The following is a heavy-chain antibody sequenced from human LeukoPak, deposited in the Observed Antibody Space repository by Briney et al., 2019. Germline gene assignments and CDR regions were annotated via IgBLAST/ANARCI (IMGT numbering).Heavy chain of an antibody. V-gene: IGHV1-2*02. CDR1: GYTFSSYG. CDR3: ARGGSIAVPGDDIDF. J-gene: IGHJ4*02. CDR2: INPNSGGT. Sequence: ASVKVSCKASGYTFSSYGISWVRQAPGQGLEWMGWINPNSGGTNYPQKFQGRVTVTRDTSISTAYMEVSRLTSDDTAVYYCARGGSIAVPGDDIDFWGQGTLVTVSS. D-gene: IGHD6-19*01.